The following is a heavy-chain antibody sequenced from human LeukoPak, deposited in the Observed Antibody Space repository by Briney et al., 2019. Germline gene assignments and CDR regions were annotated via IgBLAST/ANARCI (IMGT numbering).Heavy chain of an antibody. CDR2: IIPIFGTA. CDR1: GGTFSSYA. V-gene: IGHV1-69*01. D-gene: IGHD3-22*01. Sequence: SVKVSCKASGGTFSSYAISWVRQAPGQGLEWMGGIIPIFGTANYAQKFQGRVTITADESTSTAYMELSSLRSEDTAVYYCARSDTYYYDSSGYYYLDYWGQGTLVTVSS. J-gene: IGHJ4*02. CDR3: ARSDTYYYDSSGYYYLDY.